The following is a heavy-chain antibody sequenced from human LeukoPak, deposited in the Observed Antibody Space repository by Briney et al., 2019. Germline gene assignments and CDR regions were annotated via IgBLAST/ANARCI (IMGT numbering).Heavy chain of an antibody. Sequence: SETLSLTCAVYGGSFSGHYWSWVRQPPGKGLEWIGEINHSGSTNYNPSLTSRDTISVDTSKNKFSLKLSSVTAADTAVYYCARTYSSNWAQYFQHWGQGNLVSVSS. J-gene: IGHJ1*01. CDR3: ARTYSSNWAQYFQH. CDR1: GGSFSGHY. V-gene: IGHV4-34*01. D-gene: IGHD6-13*01. CDR2: INHSGST.